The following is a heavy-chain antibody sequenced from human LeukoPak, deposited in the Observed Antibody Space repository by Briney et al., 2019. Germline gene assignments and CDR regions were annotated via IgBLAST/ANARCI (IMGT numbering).Heavy chain of an antibody. CDR1: GFTFSSYI. Sequence: PGGSLRLSCAASGFTFSSYIMNWVRQAPGKGLEWVSSISSSSSYIYYADSVKGRFTISRDNAKNSLYLQMNSLRAEDTAVYYCARDDAVGATTYWYFDLWGRGTLVTVSS. D-gene: IGHD1-26*01. J-gene: IGHJ2*01. CDR3: ARDDAVGATTYWYFDL. CDR2: ISSSSSYI. V-gene: IGHV3-21*01.